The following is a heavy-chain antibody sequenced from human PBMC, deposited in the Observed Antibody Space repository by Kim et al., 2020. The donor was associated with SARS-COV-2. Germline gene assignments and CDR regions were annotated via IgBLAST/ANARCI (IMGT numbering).Heavy chain of an antibody. V-gene: IGHV3-9*01. CDR1: GFTFGDYA. CDR2: ICWNSGSI. CDR3: AKGITLYDFWSGSPLAY. J-gene: IGHJ4*02. D-gene: IGHD3-3*01. Sequence: GGSLRLSCAASGFTFGDYAMHWVRQAPGKGLEWVSGICWNSGSIGYADSVKGRFTISREHAKNSLYLQMNSLRAEDTALYYCAKGITLYDFWSGSPLAYWGLGTLVPVSS.